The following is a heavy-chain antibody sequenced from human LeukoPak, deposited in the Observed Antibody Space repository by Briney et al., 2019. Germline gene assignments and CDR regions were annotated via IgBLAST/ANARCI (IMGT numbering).Heavy chain of an antibody. V-gene: IGHV1-18*01. J-gene: IGHJ4*02. CDR1: GYTFSIYG. CDR3: VRDQRHYFQSAYFDN. Sequence: ASVKVSCKASGYTFSIYGISWVRQAPGRSLEWMGWISGYDGDTNYAQNFQGRVAMTADTARSTAYMELRGLLSDDTAVYYCVRDQRHYFQSAYFDNWGQGTLVTVSS. CDR2: ISGYDGDT. D-gene: IGHD2/OR15-2a*01.